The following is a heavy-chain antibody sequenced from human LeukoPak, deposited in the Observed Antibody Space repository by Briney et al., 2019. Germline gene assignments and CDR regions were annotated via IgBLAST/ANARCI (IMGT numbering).Heavy chain of an antibody. Sequence: PGGSLRLSCAASGFIFSSYSMNWVRQAPGKGLEWVSYISSSSSTIYYADSVKGRFTISRDSAKNSVYLQMNSLRDEDTAVYYCARRAVTGSNDFDYWGQGSLVTVSA. J-gene: IGHJ4*02. CDR1: GFIFSSYS. CDR2: ISSSSSTI. D-gene: IGHD6-19*01. V-gene: IGHV3-48*02. CDR3: ARRAVTGSNDFDY.